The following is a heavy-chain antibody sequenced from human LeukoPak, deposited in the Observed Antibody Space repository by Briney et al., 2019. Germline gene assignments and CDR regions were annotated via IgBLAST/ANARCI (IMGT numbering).Heavy chain of an antibody. CDR3: ARGGDPYFYY. CDR1: GFTFSTYG. V-gene: IGHV3-30*03. D-gene: IGHD7-27*01. Sequence: GGSLRLSCEDSGFTFSTYGMHWVRQAPGKGLEWVAVISHDGSEKYYAGSVKGRFSISRDNSKNTVFLQMNSLRAADTAVYYCARGGDPYFYYWGRGTLVTVSS. CDR2: ISHDGSEK. J-gene: IGHJ4*02.